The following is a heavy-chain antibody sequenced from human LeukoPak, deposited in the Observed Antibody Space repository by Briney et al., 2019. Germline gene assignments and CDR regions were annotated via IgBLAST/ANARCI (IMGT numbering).Heavy chain of an antibody. J-gene: IGHJ6*03. CDR2: IIPIFGTA. CDR3: ARDLDHGYEYYYYYYMDV. CDR1: GGTFISYA. Sequence: SVKVSCKASGGTFISYAISWVRQAPGQGLEWMGGIIPIFGTANYAQKFQGRVTITADESTSTAYMVLSSLRSEDTAVYYCARDLDHGYEYYYYYYMDVWGKGTTVTVSS. D-gene: IGHD3-3*01. V-gene: IGHV1-69*13.